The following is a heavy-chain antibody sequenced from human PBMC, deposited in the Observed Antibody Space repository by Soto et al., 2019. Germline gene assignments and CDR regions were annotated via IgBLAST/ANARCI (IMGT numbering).Heavy chain of an antibody. V-gene: IGHV1-46*01. CDR2: INPRSGST. D-gene: IGHD2-2*02. CDR3: AGFTCSRYSCYTFGWFEP. J-gene: IGHJ5*02. Sequence: QEPLVQPGAEVKKPGASVKVSCKASGYTFTSHFIHWVRQAPGQGLEWIGFINPRSGSTRNAQNFQGSVTVTRETTTATVYIEVSSLRSEDTAVYYCAGFTCSRYSCYTFGWFEPWGQGTLVTVSS. CDR1: GYTFTSHF.